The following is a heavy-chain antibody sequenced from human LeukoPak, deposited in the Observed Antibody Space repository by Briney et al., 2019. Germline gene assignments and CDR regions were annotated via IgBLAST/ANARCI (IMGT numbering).Heavy chain of an antibody. CDR3: ARDSTVTNAFDI. D-gene: IGHD4-17*01. CDR2: IWYDGSNK. Sequence: PGGSLRLSCAASGFTFSSNGMHWVRQAPGKGLEWVAVIWYDGSNKYYADSVKGRFTISRDNSKNTLYLQMNSLRAEDTAVYYCARDSTVTNAFDIWGQGTMVTVSS. J-gene: IGHJ3*02. V-gene: IGHV3-33*01. CDR1: GFTFSSNG.